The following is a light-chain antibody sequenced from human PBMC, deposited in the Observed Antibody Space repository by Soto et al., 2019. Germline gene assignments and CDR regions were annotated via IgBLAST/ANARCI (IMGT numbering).Light chain of an antibody. V-gene: IGLV2-14*01. CDR3: SSYTSSSTWV. CDR2: EVS. J-gene: IGLJ3*02. Sequence: QSALTQPASVSGSPGQSITISCTGTSSDFGSYNYVSWYQQHPGSTPKLMIYEVSNRPSGVSNRFSGSKSGNTASLTISGLQTEDEAHYYCSSYTSSSTWVFGGGTKLTVL. CDR1: SSDFGSYNY.